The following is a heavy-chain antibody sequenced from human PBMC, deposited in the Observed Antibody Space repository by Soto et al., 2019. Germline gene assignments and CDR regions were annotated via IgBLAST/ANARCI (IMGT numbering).Heavy chain of an antibody. Sequence: EASVKVSCKASGYTFNAYGISWVRQAPGQGLEWMGWISAYNGNTNYAQKVQGRVTMTTDTSTSTAYMELRSLRSDDTAVYYCARDLIAVRPGWFDPWGQGTLVTVSS. CDR3: ARDLIAVRPGWFDP. D-gene: IGHD6-6*01. CDR1: GYTFNAYG. J-gene: IGHJ5*02. V-gene: IGHV1-18*01. CDR2: ISAYNGNT.